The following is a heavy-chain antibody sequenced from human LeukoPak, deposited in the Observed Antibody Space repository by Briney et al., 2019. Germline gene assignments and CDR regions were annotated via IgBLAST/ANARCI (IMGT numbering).Heavy chain of an antibody. Sequence: GAPVKVSCKASGYTFTSYDINWVRQATGQGLEWMGWMNPNSGNTGYAQKFQGRVTMTRNTSISTAYMELSSLRSEEKAVYYCARMVVGSSSWYDFTGDLLWFDHWGQGTLVTVSS. CDR2: MNPNSGNT. CDR1: GYTFTSYD. J-gene: IGHJ5*02. CDR3: ARMVVGSSSWYDFTGDLLWFDH. V-gene: IGHV1-8*01. D-gene: IGHD6-13*01.